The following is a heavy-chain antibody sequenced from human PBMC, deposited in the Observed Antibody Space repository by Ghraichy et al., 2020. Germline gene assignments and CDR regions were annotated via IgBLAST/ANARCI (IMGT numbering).Heavy chain of an antibody. CDR1: GFTFSSYS. CDR3: ARGGSGSYYNAFDP. J-gene: IGHJ5*02. CDR2: ISSSSSYI. Sequence: SCAASGFTFSSYSMNWVRQAPGKGLEWVSSISSSSSYIYYADSVKGRFTISRDNAKNSLYLQMNSLRAEDTAVYYCARGGSGSYYNAFDPWGQGTLVTVSS. D-gene: IGHD3-10*01. V-gene: IGHV3-21*01.